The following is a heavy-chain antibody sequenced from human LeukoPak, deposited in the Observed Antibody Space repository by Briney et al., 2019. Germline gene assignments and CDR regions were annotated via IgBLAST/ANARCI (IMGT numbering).Heavy chain of an antibody. D-gene: IGHD3-10*01. J-gene: IGHJ4*02. V-gene: IGHV1-2*02. Sequence: GASVKVSRKASGYTFTGYYMHWVRQAPGQGLEWMGWINPNSGGTNYAQKFQGRVTMTRDTSISTAYMELSRLRSDDTAVYYCARTMVRGVIFDYWGQGTLVTVSS. CDR2: INPNSGGT. CDR1: GYTFTGYY. CDR3: ARTMVRGVIFDY.